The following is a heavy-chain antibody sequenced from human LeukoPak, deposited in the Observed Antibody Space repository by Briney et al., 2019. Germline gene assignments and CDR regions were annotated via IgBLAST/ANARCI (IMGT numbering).Heavy chain of an antibody. Sequence: PGGSLRLSCAASGFTFRSYDMHWVRQAPGNGLQWVAVISYDGSNKYHTDSVKGRFTISRDNSKNTLYLQMNSLRAEDTAVYYCAKDSEIAAAGSYWYFDLWGRGTLVTVSS. CDR1: GFTFRSYD. V-gene: IGHV3-30*18. CDR3: AKDSEIAAAGSYWYFDL. J-gene: IGHJ2*01. D-gene: IGHD6-13*01. CDR2: ISYDGSNK.